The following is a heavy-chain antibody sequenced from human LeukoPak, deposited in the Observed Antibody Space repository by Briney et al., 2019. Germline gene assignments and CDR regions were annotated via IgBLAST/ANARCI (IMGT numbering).Heavy chain of an antibody. V-gene: IGHV1-2*02. Sequence: VASVKVPCKASGYTFTGYYFHWVRQAPGQGLEWMGWINPNTGGTNYAQRFQGRVTLTWDTSISTAYMELNRLTSDDTAVYYCAASDGHIKAGYYYYMDVWGKGTSVTVSS. CDR2: INPNTGGT. CDR1: GYTFTGYY. J-gene: IGHJ6*03. CDR3: AASDGHIKAGYYYYMDV. D-gene: IGHD3-10*01.